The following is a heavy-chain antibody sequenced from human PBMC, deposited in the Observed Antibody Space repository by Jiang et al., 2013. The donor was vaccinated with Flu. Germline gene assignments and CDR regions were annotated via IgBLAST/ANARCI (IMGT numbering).Heavy chain of an antibody. CDR3: ARGNGMGADSLIATYYFDH. J-gene: IGHJ4*02. D-gene: IGHD2/OR15-2a*01. Sequence: LLKPSETLLLTCTVSEAPSXGGVITGAGSDSPRGRDWSGLGISMNVGPPTITPPLKSRVTLSMDTSRSQFSLKLRSVTAADTAVYYCARGNGMGADSLIATYYFDHWGQGTLVTISS. CDR2: SMNVGPP. CDR1: EAPSXGGVIT. V-gene: IGHV4-61*08.